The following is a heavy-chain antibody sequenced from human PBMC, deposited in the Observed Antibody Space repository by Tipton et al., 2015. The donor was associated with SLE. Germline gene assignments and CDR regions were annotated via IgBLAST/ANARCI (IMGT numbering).Heavy chain of an antibody. CDR3: ARDPVAGRGIDY. V-gene: IGHV4-61*02. D-gene: IGHD6-19*01. CDR1: GGSISSGSHY. CDR2: IYTSGST. J-gene: IGHJ4*02. Sequence: LRLSCTVSGGSISSGSHYWSWIRQPAGKGLEWIGRIYTSGSTNYNPSLKSRVTISVDTSKNLFSLKLSAVTAADTAVYYCARDPVAGRGIDYWGQGTLVTVSS.